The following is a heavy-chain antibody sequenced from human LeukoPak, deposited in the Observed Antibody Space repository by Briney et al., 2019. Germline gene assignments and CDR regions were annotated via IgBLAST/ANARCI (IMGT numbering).Heavy chain of an antibody. CDR1: GFTFSSYA. J-gene: IGHJ4*02. D-gene: IGHD3-3*01. CDR2: ISYDGSNK. CDR3: ARDAPLRVDFWSGYYDY. Sequence: GRSLRLSCAASGFTFSSYAMHWVRQAPGKGLEWVAVISYDGSNKYYADSVKGRFTISRDNSKNTLYLQMNSLRAEDTAVYYCARDAPLRVDFWSGYYDYWGQGTLVTVSP. V-gene: IGHV3-30-3*01.